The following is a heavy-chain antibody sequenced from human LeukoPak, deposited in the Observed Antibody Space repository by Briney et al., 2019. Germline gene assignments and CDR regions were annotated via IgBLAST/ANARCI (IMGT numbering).Heavy chain of an antibody. V-gene: IGHV1-46*01. D-gene: IGHD6-19*01. CDR2: INPGGGST. Sequence: GASVKVSCKASGYTFSNYYMHWVRQAPGQGLEWMGIINPGGGSTTYAHKFQGRVTMTRDTSTSTVYMDLSSLRSEDTAMYYCARAVAATFDYWGQGTLVTVSS. CDR3: ARAVAATFDY. J-gene: IGHJ4*02. CDR1: GYTFSNYY.